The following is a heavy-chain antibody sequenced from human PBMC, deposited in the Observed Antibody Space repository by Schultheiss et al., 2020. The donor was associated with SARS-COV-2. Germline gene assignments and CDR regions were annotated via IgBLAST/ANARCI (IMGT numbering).Heavy chain of an antibody. CDR3: AREKQEGSSGYHGDFDY. V-gene: IGHV4-38-2*02. D-gene: IGHD6-19*01. CDR2: IYHSGST. Sequence: SETLSLTCTVSGYSISSGYYWGWIRQPPGKGPEWIGSIYHSGSTYYNPSLKSRVTISVDTSKNQFSLKLSSVTAADTAVYYCAREKQEGSSGYHGDFDYWGQGTLVTVSS. CDR1: GYSISSGYY. J-gene: IGHJ4*02.